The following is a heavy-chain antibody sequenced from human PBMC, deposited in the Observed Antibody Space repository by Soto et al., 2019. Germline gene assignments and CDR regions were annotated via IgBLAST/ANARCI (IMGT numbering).Heavy chain of an antibody. J-gene: IGHJ4*02. D-gene: IGHD6-13*01. CDR3: ARTPLYSSSWYYFDY. CDR2: IYYSGST. CDR1: GGSISSYY. Sequence: PSETLSLTCTVSGGSISSYYWSWIRQPPGKGLEWIGYIYYSGSTNYNPSLKSRVTISVDTSKNQFSLKLSSVTAADTAVYYCARTPLYSSSWYYFDYWGQGTLVTVSS. V-gene: IGHV4-59*12.